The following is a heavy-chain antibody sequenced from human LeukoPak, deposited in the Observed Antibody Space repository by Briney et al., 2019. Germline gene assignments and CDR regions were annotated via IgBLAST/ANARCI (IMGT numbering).Heavy chain of an antibody. D-gene: IGHD1-26*01. V-gene: IGHV3-7*01. CDR1: GFTFSSYW. Sequence: PGGSLRLSCAASGFTFSSYWMSWFRQAPGKGLEGVANIKQDGSEKYYGDSVKGRFTISRDNAKNSLYLQMNSLRAEDTAVYYCARIGSYLDAVDIWGQGTMVTVSS. J-gene: IGHJ3*02. CDR3: ARIGSYLDAVDI. CDR2: IKQDGSEK.